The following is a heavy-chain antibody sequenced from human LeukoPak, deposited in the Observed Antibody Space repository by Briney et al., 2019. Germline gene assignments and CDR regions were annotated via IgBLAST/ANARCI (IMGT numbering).Heavy chain of an antibody. D-gene: IGHD3-3*01. Sequence: SQTLSLTFAISVDSVSSNSAAWNWIRQSPSRGLEWLGRTYYRSQQWHSDYAPSVKGRITLNPDTSKNQFSLQLNSMTPEDTAVYYCGRETDFGVVTNWGQGTLVTVSS. CDR1: VDSVSSNSAA. CDR2: TYYRSQQWHS. V-gene: IGHV6-1*01. J-gene: IGHJ4*02. CDR3: GRETDFGVVTN.